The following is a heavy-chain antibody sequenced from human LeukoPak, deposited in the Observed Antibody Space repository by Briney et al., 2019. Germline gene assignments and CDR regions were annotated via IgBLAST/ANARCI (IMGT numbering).Heavy chain of an antibody. D-gene: IGHD6-19*01. CDR3: ARGTQEDSGWYVGFDY. J-gene: IGHJ4*02. Sequence: SETLSLTCTVSGGSISTYYWSWIRQPPGKGLEWIGYIHYSGSTTYNPSLKSRVTISVDTSKNQFSLKLRSVTAADTAVYYCARGTQEDSGWYVGFDYWGQGTLVTVSS. V-gene: IGHV4-59*01. CDR1: GGSISTYY. CDR2: IHYSGST.